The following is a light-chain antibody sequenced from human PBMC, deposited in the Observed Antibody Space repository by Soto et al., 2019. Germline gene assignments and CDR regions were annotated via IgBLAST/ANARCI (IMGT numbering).Light chain of an antibody. CDR1: SGSIASHY. CDR3: QSYDSSDSWV. V-gene: IGLV6-57*04. Sequence: NFMLTQPHSVSESPGKTVTMSCTRSSGSIASHYVQWYQQRPGSAPTTVIYEDNQRPSGVPDRFSGSIDSSSNSASLTISGVKTEDEADYYCQSYDSSDSWVFGGGTKVTVL. CDR2: EDN. J-gene: IGLJ3*02.